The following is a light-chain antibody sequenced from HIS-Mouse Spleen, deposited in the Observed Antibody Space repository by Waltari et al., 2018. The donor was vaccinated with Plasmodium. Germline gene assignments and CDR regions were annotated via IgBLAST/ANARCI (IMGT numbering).Light chain of an antibody. CDR2: AAS. CDR1: QSIRSY. J-gene: IGKJ1*01. Sequence: DIQMTQSPSSLSASVGDRVTIPCRASQSIRSYLNWYQQKPGKAPKLLIYAASSLQSGVPSRFSGSGSGTDFTLTISSLQPEDFATYYGQQSYSTWTFGQGTKVEIK. V-gene: IGKV1-39*01. CDR3: QQSYSTWT.